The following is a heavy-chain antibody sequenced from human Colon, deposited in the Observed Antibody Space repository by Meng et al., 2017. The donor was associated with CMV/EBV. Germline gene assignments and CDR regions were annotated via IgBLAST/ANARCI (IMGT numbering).Heavy chain of an antibody. Sequence: GGPLRLSCAASGFTVSSDYMVWVRQAPGKGLERVSIIYSGGSTYYADSVTGRFTISRDNSKNTLYLQMNSLRAEDTAMYYCARSSLLAARYNHFYYGMDVWGQGTTVTVSS. V-gene: IGHV3-53*01. D-gene: IGHD6-6*01. CDR1: GFTVSSDY. CDR3: ARSSLLAARYNHFYYGMDV. CDR2: IYSGGST. J-gene: IGHJ6*02.